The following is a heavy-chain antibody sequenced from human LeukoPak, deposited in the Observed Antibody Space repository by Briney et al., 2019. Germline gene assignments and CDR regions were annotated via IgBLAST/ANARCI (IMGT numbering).Heavy chain of an antibody. Sequence: GGSLRLSCAASGFPFSTYAMSWVRQAPGKGLEWVSAISGSGASTYYADSVKGRFTISRDNSKNTLSLQMNSLRGEDTAVYYCAKCIYYYYMDVWGKGTTVTVSS. CDR3: AKCIYYYYMDV. CDR1: GFPFSTYA. CDR2: ISGSGAST. J-gene: IGHJ6*03. V-gene: IGHV3-23*01. D-gene: IGHD2-8*01.